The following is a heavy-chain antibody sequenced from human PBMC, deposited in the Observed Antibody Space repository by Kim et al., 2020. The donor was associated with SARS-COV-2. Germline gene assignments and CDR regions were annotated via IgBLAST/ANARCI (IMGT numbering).Heavy chain of an antibody. V-gene: IGHV5-51*01. CDR2: IYPGDSDT. CDR1: GYSFTSYW. D-gene: IGHD2-21*02. Sequence: GESLKMSCKGSGYSFTSYWIGWVRQMPGKGLEWMGIIYPGDSDTRYSPSFQGQVTISADKSISTAYLQWSSLKASDTAMYYCARLDCGGDCYSGWFDPWGQGTLVTVSS. CDR3: ARLDCGGDCYSGWFDP. J-gene: IGHJ5*02.